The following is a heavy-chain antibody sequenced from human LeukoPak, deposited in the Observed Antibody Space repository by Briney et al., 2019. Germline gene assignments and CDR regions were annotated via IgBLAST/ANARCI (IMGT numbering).Heavy chain of an antibody. CDR2: ISGSGGGT. V-gene: IGHV3-23*01. CDR3: AKTEGLVVVTATSPSWYFDY. D-gene: IGHD2-21*02. Sequence: PGGSLRLSCAASGFTFSSYAMSWVRQAPGKGLEWVSAISGSGGGTYYADSVKGRFTISRDNSKNTLYLQMNSLRAEDTAVYYCAKTEGLVVVTATSPSWYFDYWGQGTLVTVSS. J-gene: IGHJ4*02. CDR1: GFTFSSYA.